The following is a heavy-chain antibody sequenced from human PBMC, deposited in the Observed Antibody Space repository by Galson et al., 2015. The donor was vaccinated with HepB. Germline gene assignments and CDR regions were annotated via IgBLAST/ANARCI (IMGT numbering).Heavy chain of an antibody. D-gene: IGHD2-2*01. Sequence: SVKVSCKVSGYTLTELSMHWVRQAPGKGLEWMGGFDPEDGETIYAQKFQGRVTMTEDTSTDTAYMELSSLRSEDTAVYYCATIPYQLLQDKGAFDYWGQGTLVTVSS. V-gene: IGHV1-24*01. J-gene: IGHJ4*02. CDR1: GYTLTELS. CDR2: FDPEDGET. CDR3: ATIPYQLLQDKGAFDY.